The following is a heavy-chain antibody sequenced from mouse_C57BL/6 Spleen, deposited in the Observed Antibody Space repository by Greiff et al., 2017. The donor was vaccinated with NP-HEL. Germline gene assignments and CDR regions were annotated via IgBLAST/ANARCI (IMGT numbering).Heavy chain of an antibody. Sequence: VKLQQSGAELARPGASVKMSCKASGYTFTSYTMHWVKQRPGQGLEWIGYINPSSGYTKYNQKFKDKATLTADKSSSTAYMQLSSLTSEDSAVYYCYGNYGDYFDYWGQGTTLTVSS. CDR2: INPSSGYT. CDR3: YGNYGDYFDY. V-gene: IGHV1-4*01. D-gene: IGHD2-1*01. CDR1: GYTFTSYT. J-gene: IGHJ2*01.